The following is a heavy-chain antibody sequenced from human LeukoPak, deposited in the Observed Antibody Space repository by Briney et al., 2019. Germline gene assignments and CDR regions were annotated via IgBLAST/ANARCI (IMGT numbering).Heavy chain of an antibody. CDR1: GFTFSSYS. CDR2: ISSSSSYI. CDR3: AKDSPWDIVVVVAAFDI. D-gene: IGHD2-15*01. Sequence: GGSLRLSCAASGFTFSSYSMSWVCEAPGKGLEWVSSISSSSSYIYYADSVKGRFTISRDNAKNTLYLQMNSMRAEDTAVYYCAKDSPWDIVVVVAAFDIWGQGTMVTVSS. J-gene: IGHJ3*02. V-gene: IGHV3-21*04.